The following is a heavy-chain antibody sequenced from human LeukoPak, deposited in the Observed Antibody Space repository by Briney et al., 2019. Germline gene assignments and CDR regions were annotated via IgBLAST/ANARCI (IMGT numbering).Heavy chain of an antibody. CDR2: ISSSSSTI. CDR1: GFSFSSYS. J-gene: IGHJ5*02. Sequence: GGSLRVSCAASGFSFSSYSMNWVRQAPGKGLEWVSYISSSSSTIYYADSVKGRFTISRDNAKNSLYILMNSLRAEDTAVYYCAGLIFGVVAWGQGTPVTVSS. D-gene: IGHD3-3*01. V-gene: IGHV3-48*01. CDR3: AGLIFGVVA.